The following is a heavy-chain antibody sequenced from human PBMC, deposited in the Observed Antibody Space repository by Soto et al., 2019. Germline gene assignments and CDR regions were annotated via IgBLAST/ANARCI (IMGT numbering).Heavy chain of an antibody. CDR2: IWYDGSNK. V-gene: IGHV3-33*01. CDR1: GFPFISYG. J-gene: IGHJ4*02. CDR3: ARDLGRRRVGALDY. D-gene: IGHD1-26*01. Sequence: GSLRLSCAASGFPFISYGMHWVRQAPGKGLEWVAVIWYDGSNKYYADSVKGRFTISRDNSKNTLYLQMNSLRAEDTAVYYCARDLGRRRVGALDYWGQGTLVTVSS.